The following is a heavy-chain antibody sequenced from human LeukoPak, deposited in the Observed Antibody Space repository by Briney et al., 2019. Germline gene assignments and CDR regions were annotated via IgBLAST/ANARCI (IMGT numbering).Heavy chain of an antibody. CDR1: GFTFSSYW. CDR2: INSDGSST. Sequence: QSGGSLRLSCAASGFTFSSYWMHWVRQAPGKGLVWVSRINSDGSSTSYADSVKARFTISRDNAKNTLYLQMNSLRAEDTAVYYCARASGSGYYKYYFDYWGQGTLVTVSS. CDR3: ARASGSGYYKYYFDY. V-gene: IGHV3-74*01. D-gene: IGHD3-22*01. J-gene: IGHJ4*02.